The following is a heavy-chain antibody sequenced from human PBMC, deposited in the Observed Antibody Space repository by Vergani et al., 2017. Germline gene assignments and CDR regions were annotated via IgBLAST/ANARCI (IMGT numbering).Heavy chain of an antibody. V-gene: IGHV4-39*01. D-gene: IGHD4-17*01. CDR1: GGSISSYY. CDR3: ARQDYGGYVRDLVPVDY. J-gene: IGHJ4*02. CDR2: IYYSGST. Sequence: QVQLQESGPGLVKPSETLSLTCTVSGGSISSYYWGWIRQPPGKGLEWIGSIYYSGSTYYNPSLKSRVTMSVDTAKNQFSLKLSSVTAAGTAVYYCARQDYGGYVRDLVPVDYWGQGTLVTVSS.